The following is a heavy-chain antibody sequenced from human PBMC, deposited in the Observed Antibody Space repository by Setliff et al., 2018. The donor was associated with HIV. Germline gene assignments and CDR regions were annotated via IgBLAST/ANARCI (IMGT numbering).Heavy chain of an antibody. J-gene: IGHJ6*03. CDR1: GGSISSGSYY. D-gene: IGHD6-13*01. Sequence: SETLSLTCSVSGGSISSGSYYWSWIRQPAGKGLEWIGRIYNSGSTIYNPSLKSRVTLSLDTSKNQFSLKLTSVTAADTGVYFCARSVDFGGSWIQDYYYMDVWGKGTTVTVSS. CDR3: ARSVDFGGSWIQDYYYMDV. CDR2: IYNSGST. V-gene: IGHV4-61*02.